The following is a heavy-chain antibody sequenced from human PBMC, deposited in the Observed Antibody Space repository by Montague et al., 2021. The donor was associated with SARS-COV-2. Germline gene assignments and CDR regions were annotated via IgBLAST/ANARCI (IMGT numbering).Heavy chain of an antibody. Sequence: SLRLSCAASGFTFSDFAMNWVRQAPGKGLEWVSIIRPDAGSTYYADSVKGRFTISRDNSKKTLYLQMNSLRSDDSAVYFCVLTTGSYWGQGTLVTVSS. CDR1: GFTFSDFA. CDR3: VLTTGSY. J-gene: IGHJ4*02. V-gene: IGHV3-23*01. CDR2: IRPDAGST. D-gene: IGHD1-1*01.